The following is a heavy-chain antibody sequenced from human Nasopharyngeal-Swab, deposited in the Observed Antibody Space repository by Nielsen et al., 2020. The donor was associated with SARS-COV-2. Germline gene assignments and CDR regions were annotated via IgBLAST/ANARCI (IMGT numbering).Heavy chain of an antibody. J-gene: IGHJ4*02. CDR2: ISSSSSTT. V-gene: IGHV3-48*01. Sequence: GRSLRLSCAASGFTFSIYSMNWVRQAPGKGLEWVAYISSSSSTTYYADSVNGRFTTSRDNAKNPLYLQMNSLRAEETAVYYCGRDGSNKWGIKTDYWGQGTLVTVSS. CDR1: GFTFSIYS. D-gene: IGHD1-26*01. CDR3: GRDGSNKWGIKTDY.